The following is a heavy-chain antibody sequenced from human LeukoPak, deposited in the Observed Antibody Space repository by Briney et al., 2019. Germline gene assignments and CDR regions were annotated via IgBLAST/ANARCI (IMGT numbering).Heavy chain of an antibody. V-gene: IGHV1-2*02. CDR1: GHTFTTYY. CDR3: ASYASGYNWLRV. D-gene: IGHD1-1*01. Sequence: ASVKVSCKASGHTFTTYYMHWVRQAPGQGLEWMGWIHPGTGDTNYAQKFQDRVTVTRDTSIATAYMDLIRLTSDDTAVYYCASYASGYNWLRVWGQGTLVTVSS. J-gene: IGHJ4*02. CDR2: IHPGTGDT.